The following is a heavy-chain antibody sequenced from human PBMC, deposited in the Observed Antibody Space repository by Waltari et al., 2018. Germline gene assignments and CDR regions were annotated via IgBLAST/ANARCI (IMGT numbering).Heavy chain of an antibody. J-gene: IGHJ4*02. Sequence: QVQLQESGPGLVKPSESLSLTCTVSGGSVSSYYWSWIRQPAGKGLEWIGRIYTSGNTNYNPSLKSHLTMSVDTSKNQFSLKLNSVTAADTAVYYCAGGSSAWGLLPKYYFDYWGQGTLVTVSS. CDR2: IYTSGNT. D-gene: IGHD2-15*01. CDR1: GGSVSSYY. CDR3: AGGSSAWGLLPKYYFDY. V-gene: IGHV4-4*07.